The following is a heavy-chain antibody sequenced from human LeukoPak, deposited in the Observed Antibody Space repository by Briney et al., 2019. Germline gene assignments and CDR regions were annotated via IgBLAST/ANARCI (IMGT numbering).Heavy chain of an antibody. V-gene: IGHV4-61*02. J-gene: IGHJ6*03. CDR3: ARIGIAAAGTISYYYMDV. D-gene: IGHD6-13*01. Sequence: SETLSLTCTVSGGSISSGSYYWSWIRQPAGKGLEWIGRIYTSGSTNYNPSLKSRVTISVDTSKNQFSLKLSSVTAADTAVYYCARIGIAAAGTISYYYMDVWGKGTTVTVSS. CDR2: IYTSGST. CDR1: GGSISSGSYY.